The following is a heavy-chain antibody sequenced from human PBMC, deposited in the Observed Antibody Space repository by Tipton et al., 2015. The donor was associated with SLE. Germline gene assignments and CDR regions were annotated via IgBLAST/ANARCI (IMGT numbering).Heavy chain of an antibody. V-gene: IGHV1-8*01. CDR2: MNPSSGNT. CDR3: AAHDFWCGYPHFIYYFGMNV. Sequence: QSGAEVKKPGASVKVSCKASGYTFTSYEINWVRQATGQGLEWMGWMNPSSGNTVYAQKFQGRVTMTRNTSITTAYMELSSLRSEDPAVYCCAAHDFWCGYPHFIYYFGMNVWGQGTTVTVSS. CDR1: GYTFTSYE. J-gene: IGHJ6*02. D-gene: IGHD3-3*01.